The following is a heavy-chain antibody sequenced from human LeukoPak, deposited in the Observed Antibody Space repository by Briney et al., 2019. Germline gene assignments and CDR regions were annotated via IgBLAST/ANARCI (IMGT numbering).Heavy chain of an antibody. D-gene: IGHD6-19*01. CDR1: GGSINSGY. CDR2: LYPSGST. J-gene: IGHJ4*02. CDR3: AKLSSGWIRVDY. Sequence: SETLSLTCSVSGGSINSGYWSWIRQPPGKGLEWIGLLYPSGSTNYNPSLKSRVTISVDTSRTQFSLKLSSVTAADTAVYYCAKLSSGWIRVDYWGQGTLVTVSS. V-gene: IGHV4-59*13.